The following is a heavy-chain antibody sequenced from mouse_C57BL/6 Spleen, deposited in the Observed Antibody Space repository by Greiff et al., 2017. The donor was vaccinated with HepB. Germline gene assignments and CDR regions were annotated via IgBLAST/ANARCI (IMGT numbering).Heavy chain of an antibody. CDR2: IDPSDSYT. CDR3: ARSVITTVGFAY. CDR1: GYTFTSYW. J-gene: IGHJ3*01. D-gene: IGHD1-1*01. Sequence: QVQLKQPGAELVKPGASVKLSCKASGYTFTSYWMQWVKQRPGQGLEWIGEIDPSDSYTNYNQKFKGKATLTVDTSSSTAYMQLSSLTSEDSAVYYCARSVITTVGFAYWGQGTLVTVSA. V-gene: IGHV1-50*01.